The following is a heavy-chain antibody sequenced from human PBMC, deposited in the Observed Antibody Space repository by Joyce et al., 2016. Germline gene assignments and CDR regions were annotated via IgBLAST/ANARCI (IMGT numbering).Heavy chain of an antibody. D-gene: IGHD1-1*01. V-gene: IGHV4-59*01. CDR1: AGSISSSY. Sequence: QVHLQESGPGLLKPSETLSLTCTVSAGSISSSYWSWIRHPPGKVLEWLGYVSYSGSGKYKPSHQSRVTMSVDAPKNQLSLKLRSVIAAVSAVYYCARDLERHDAFDIWGQGTLVTVSS. CDR3: ARDLERHDAFDI. J-gene: IGHJ3*02. CDR2: VSYSGSG.